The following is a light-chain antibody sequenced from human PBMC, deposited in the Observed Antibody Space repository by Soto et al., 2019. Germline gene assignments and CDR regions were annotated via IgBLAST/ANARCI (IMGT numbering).Light chain of an antibody. CDR3: SSYAGINNFRV. CDR2: EVN. V-gene: IGLV2-8*01. Sequence: QSALTQPPSASGSPGQSVTISCTGTSSDVGGYNYVSWYQQHPGKAPKLMIYEVNKRPSGVPDRFSGSKSGNTASLTVSGLQAEDEADYYCSSYAGINNFRVFGGGTKLTVL. CDR1: SSDVGGYNY. J-gene: IGLJ3*02.